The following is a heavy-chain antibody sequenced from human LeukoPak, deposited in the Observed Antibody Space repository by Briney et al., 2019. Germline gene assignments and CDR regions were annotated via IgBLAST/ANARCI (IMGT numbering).Heavy chain of an antibody. J-gene: IGHJ4*02. Sequence: GGSLRLSCAASGFTFSNAWMSWVRQAPGKGLEWVGRIKSKTDGGTTDYAAPVKGRFTISRDDSKNTLYLQMNSLKTKDTAVYYCTTDGYIVVVTYYFDYWGQGTLVTVSS. D-gene: IGHD3-22*01. CDR3: TTDGYIVVVTYYFDY. V-gene: IGHV3-15*01. CDR1: GFTFSNAW. CDR2: IKSKTDGGTT.